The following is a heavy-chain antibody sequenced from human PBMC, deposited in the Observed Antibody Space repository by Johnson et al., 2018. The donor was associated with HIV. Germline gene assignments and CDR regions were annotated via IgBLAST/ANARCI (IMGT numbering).Heavy chain of an antibody. D-gene: IGHD3-9*01. CDR2: IYSGGST. CDR1: GFTVISNY. J-gene: IGHJ3*02. V-gene: IGHV3-53*01. Sequence: VQLLESGGGLIQPWKSLRLSCAASGFTVISNYMTWVRQIPGKGLEWVSVIYSGGSTYYADSVKGRFTISRDNSKNTLYLQMNSLRAEYTAVYYCARESDILTGYPNAFDIWGQGTMVTV. CDR3: ARESDILTGYPNAFDI.